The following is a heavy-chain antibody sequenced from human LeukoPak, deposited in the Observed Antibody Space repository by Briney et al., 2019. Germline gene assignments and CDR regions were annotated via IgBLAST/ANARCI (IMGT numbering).Heavy chain of an antibody. J-gene: IGHJ5*02. V-gene: IGHV4-39*01. D-gene: IGHD2-2*01. CDR2: IYYSGST. CDR1: GGSISSSSYY. Sequence: SETLSLTCTVSGGSISSSSYYWGWIRQPPGKGLEWIGSIYYSGSTYYNPSLKSRVTISVDMSKNQFSLKLSSVTAADTAVYYCARQGVPAALDWFDPWGQGTLVTVSS. CDR3: ARQGVPAALDWFDP.